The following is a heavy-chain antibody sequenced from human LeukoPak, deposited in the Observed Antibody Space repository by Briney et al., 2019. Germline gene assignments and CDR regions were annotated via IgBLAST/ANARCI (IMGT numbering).Heavy chain of an antibody. CDR1: GGSFSGYY. Sequence: SETLSLTCAVYGGSFSGYYWSWIRQPPGKGLEWIGEINHSGSTNYNPSLKSRVTISVDTSKNQFSLKLSSVTAADTAVYYCARDPKSQGQQLVWGQGTMVTVSS. J-gene: IGHJ3*01. D-gene: IGHD6-13*01. CDR3: ARDPKSQGQQLV. CDR2: INHSGST. V-gene: IGHV4-34*01.